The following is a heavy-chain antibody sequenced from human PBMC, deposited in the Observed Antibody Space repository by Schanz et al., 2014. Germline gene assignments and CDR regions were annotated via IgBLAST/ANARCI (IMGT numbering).Heavy chain of an antibody. V-gene: IGHV3-23*01. D-gene: IGHD3-10*01. CDR3: AKDFFIGVARGVIISHDAIDI. CDR2: ISGSGGST. CDR1: GFTFSSYT. J-gene: IGHJ3*02. Sequence: EVQLLESGGGLVRPGGSLRLSCAASGFTFSSYTMNWVRQAPGKGLEWVSAISGSGGSTVYADSVKGRFTISRDNSNNTVFLQMNSLRAEDTAVYYCAKDFFIGVARGVIISHDAIDIGGQGTKXTVSS.